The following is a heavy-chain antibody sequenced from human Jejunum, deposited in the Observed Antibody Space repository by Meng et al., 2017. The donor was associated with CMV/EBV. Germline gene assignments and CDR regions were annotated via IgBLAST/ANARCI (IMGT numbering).Heavy chain of an antibody. D-gene: IGHD6-25*01. Sequence: CTVSGGSISSGGDCWAWIRQHPGKALEWIGHIYTRGNTYYNPSLQSRLTISLETSENRFSLRLTSVTAADTAIYFCARDHAAARGLDYWGQGTLVTVSS. CDR1: GGSISSGGDC. J-gene: IGHJ4*02. CDR2: IYTRGNT. CDR3: ARDHAAARGLDY. V-gene: IGHV4-31*03.